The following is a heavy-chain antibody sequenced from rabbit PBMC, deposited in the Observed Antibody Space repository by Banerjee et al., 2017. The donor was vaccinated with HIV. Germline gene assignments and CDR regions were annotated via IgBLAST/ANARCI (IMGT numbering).Heavy chain of an antibody. CDR2: IGAGSGTT. Sequence: QEQLVESGGGLVQPGASLTLTCTASGFSFSSGYWICLVRQAPGKGLEWIGCIGAGSGTTYYATWAKGRFTISKTSSTTVTLQMTSLTAADTATYFCARGGGSSGWGFNLWGPGTLVTVS. D-gene: IGHD4-1*01. J-gene: IGHJ4*01. CDR1: GFSFSSGYW. CDR3: ARGGGSSGWGFNL. V-gene: IGHV1S45*01.